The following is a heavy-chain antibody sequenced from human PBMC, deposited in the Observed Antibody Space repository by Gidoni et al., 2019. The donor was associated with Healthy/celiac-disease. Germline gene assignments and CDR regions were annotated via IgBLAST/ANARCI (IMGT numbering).Heavy chain of an antibody. CDR2: IWYEGSNK. D-gene: IGHD3-22*01. V-gene: IGHV3-33*01. CDR3: ARDRYYYGSSGYYRYFDY. CDR1: GFTFSSYG. Sequence: QVQLVESGGGVVQPGRSLRLSCAAAGFTFSSYGMHWVRQAPGKGLEWVAVIWYEGSNKYYADSVKGRFTISRDNSKNTLYLQMNSLRAEDTAVYYCARDRYYYGSSGYYRYFDYWGQGTLVTVSS. J-gene: IGHJ4*02.